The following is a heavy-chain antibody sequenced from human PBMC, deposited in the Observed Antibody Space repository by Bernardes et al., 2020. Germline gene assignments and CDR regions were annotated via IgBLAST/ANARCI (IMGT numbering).Heavy chain of an antibody. CDR1: GFTLSSYS. Sequence: GGSLRFSCAASGFTLSSYSMNLARQAPGKGLELVSSFSSSTSYIYYADSVKGRFTISRDNAKNSLYLKMNSLRAEDTAVYYCARSWNGDYSFGMDVWGPGTTVTVSS. J-gene: IGHJ6*02. CDR3: ARSWNGDYSFGMDV. V-gene: IGHV3-21*01. D-gene: IGHD1-1*01. CDR2: FSSSTSYI.